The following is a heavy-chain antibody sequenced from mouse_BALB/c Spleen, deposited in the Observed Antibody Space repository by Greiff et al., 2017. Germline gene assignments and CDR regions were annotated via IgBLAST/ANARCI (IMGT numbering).Heavy chain of an antibody. CDR2: IRNKANGYTT. J-gene: IGHJ3*01. Sequence: EVKLVESGGGLVKPGGSLKLSCAASGFTFTDYYMSWVRQPPGKALEWLGFIRNKANGYTTEYSASVKGRFTISRDNSQSILYLQMNTLRAEDSATYYCARDEALFAYWGQGTLVTVSA. D-gene: IGHD1-3*01. V-gene: IGHV7-3*02. CDR1: GFTFTDYY. CDR3: ARDEALFAY.